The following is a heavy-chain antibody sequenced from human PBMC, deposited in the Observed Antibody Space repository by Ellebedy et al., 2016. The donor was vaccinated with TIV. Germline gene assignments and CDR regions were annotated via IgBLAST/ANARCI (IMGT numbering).Heavy chain of an antibody. J-gene: IGHJ6*02. CDR3: AEDGRPLMSAYYYYGVDV. CDR2: ISGGGDTT. V-gene: IGHV3-23*01. CDR1: GFTFDNFA. Sequence: GESLKIPCAASGFTFDNFAMTWVRQAPGKGLEWVSSISGGGDTTYYPDSVKGRLTISRDNSKNTVYLQMNSLRTEDTAVYYCAEDGRPLMSAYYYYGVDVWGQGTTVTVSS. D-gene: IGHD1-26*01.